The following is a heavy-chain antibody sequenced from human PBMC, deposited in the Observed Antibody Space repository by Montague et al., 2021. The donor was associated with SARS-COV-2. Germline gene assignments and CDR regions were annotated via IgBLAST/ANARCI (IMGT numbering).Heavy chain of an antibody. CDR2: IYWDDDR. CDR3: VYSTKPRRSGSCYGSRCYHFDS. Sequence: ALVKPTQTLTLTCTFSGFSLSTSGVGVAWIRQPPGKALEWLAIIYWDDDRRYSPSLESGLTITKDTPKNQVVLTMTDMDPGDTATYYCVYSTKPRRSGSCYGSRCYHFDSWGQGALVTVSS. J-gene: IGHJ4*02. CDR1: GFSLSTSGVG. D-gene: IGHD3-22*01. V-gene: IGHV2-5*02.